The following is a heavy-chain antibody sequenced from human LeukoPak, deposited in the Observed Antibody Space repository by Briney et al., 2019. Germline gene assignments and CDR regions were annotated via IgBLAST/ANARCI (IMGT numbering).Heavy chain of an antibody. D-gene: IGHD6-13*01. CDR2: NSGGST. CDR3: ARTGSSSWYR. Sequence: GGSLRLSCAASGFAFGSYGMSWVRQAPGKGLEWVSSNSGGSTYYADSVKGRFTISRDNAKNSLYLQMNSLRAEDTAVYYCARTGSSSWYRWGQGTLVTVSS. CDR1: GFAFGSYG. V-gene: IGHV3-21*01. J-gene: IGHJ4*02.